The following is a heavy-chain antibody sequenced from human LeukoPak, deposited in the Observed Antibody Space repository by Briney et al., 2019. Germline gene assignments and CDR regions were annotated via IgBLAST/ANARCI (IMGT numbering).Heavy chain of an antibody. CDR1: GFTFSSYG. J-gene: IGHJ6*02. CDR3: ARDLLSDYYYYGMDV. Sequence: GGSLRLSCAASGFTFSSYGMHWVRQAPGKGLEWVAVISYDGSNKYYADSVKGRFTISRDNSKNTLYLQMNSMRAEDTAVYYCARDLLSDYYYYGMDVWGQGTTVTVSS. V-gene: IGHV3-30*03. D-gene: IGHD5/OR15-5a*01. CDR2: ISYDGSNK.